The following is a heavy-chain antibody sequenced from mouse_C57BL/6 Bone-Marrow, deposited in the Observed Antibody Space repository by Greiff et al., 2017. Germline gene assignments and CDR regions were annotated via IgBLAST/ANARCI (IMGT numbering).Heavy chain of an antibody. V-gene: IGHV5-16*01. CDR1: GFTFSDYY. Sequence: EVQLMESEGGLVQPGSSMKLSCTASGFTFSDYYMAWVRQVPGKGLEWVANIYHDGSSTYYLDSLKSRFIISRDNAKNILYLQLSSLKSEDTATXCCARVGYDKGWYFDVWGTGTTVTVSS. CDR3: ARVGYDKGWYFDV. J-gene: IGHJ1*03. CDR2: IYHDGSST. D-gene: IGHD2-2*01.